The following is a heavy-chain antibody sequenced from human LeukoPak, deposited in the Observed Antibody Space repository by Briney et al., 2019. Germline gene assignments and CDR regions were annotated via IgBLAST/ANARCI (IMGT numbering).Heavy chain of an antibody. Sequence: PGGSLRLSCAASGFTVSSNYMSWVRQAPGKGLEWVSVIYSGGSTYYADSVKGRFTISRDNSKNTLYLQMNSLRAEDTAVYYCARDEYSSSVVGPPDYWGQGTLVTVSS. CDR3: ARDEYSSSVVGPPDY. CDR2: IYSGGST. D-gene: IGHD6-6*01. V-gene: IGHV3-66*01. J-gene: IGHJ4*02. CDR1: GFTVSSNY.